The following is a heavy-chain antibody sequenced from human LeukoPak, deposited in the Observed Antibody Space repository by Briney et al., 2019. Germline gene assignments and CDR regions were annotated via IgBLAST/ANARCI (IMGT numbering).Heavy chain of an antibody. J-gene: IGHJ5*02. Sequence: GASVKVSCKASGGTFSSYAISWVRQAPGQGLGWMGGIIPIFGTANYAQKFQGRVTITADESTSTAYMELSSLRSEDTAVYYCAGDGYSGYDYNWFDPWGQGTLVTVSS. CDR2: IIPIFGTA. V-gene: IGHV1-69*13. CDR3: AGDGYSGYDYNWFDP. D-gene: IGHD5-12*01. CDR1: GGTFSSYA.